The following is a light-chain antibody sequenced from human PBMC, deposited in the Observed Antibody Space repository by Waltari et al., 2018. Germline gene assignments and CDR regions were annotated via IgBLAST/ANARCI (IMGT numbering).Light chain of an antibody. CDR1: QDISHY. Sequence: DIQVTQSPSSLSASVGDRVTITCQASQDISHYLNWYQQRPGKAPKVLIYDATLLKIGVPSRFSGSGSGTEFTLTISSLQPEDSATYYCQQSYSSPYTFGQGTKLEIK. V-gene: IGKV1-39*01. CDR3: QQSYSSPYT. J-gene: IGKJ2*01. CDR2: DAT.